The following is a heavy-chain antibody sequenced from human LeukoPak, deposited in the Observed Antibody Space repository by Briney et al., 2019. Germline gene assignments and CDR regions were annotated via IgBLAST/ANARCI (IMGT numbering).Heavy chain of an antibody. D-gene: IGHD2-15*01. Sequence: SGGSLRLSCAASGFTFSSYGMHWVRQAPGKGLEWVAFIRYDGSNKYYADSVKGRFTISRDNSKNTLNLQMNSLRAEDTAVYYCAKVDCSGGSCYFLDYWGQGTLVTVSS. V-gene: IGHV3-30*02. CDR2: IRYDGSNK. J-gene: IGHJ4*02. CDR1: GFTFSSYG. CDR3: AKVDCSGGSCYFLDY.